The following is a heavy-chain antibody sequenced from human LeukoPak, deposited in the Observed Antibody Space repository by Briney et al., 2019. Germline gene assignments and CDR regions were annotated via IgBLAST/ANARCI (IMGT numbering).Heavy chain of an antibody. V-gene: IGHV3-21*01. D-gene: IGHD2-2*01. CDR3: AIADTVVVPAAPDAFDI. CDR2: ISSSSSYI. CDR1: GFTFSSYS. J-gene: IGHJ3*02. Sequence: GGSLRLSCAASGFTFSSYSMNWVRQAPGKGLEWVSSISSSSSYIYYADSVKGRFTISRDNAKNSLYLQMNSLRAEDTAVYYCAIADTVVVPAAPDAFDIWGQGTMVTVSS.